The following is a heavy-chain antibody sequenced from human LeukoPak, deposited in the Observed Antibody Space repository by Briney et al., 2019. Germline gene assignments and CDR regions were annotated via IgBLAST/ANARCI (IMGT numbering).Heavy chain of an antibody. CDR1: GFTFSSYA. J-gene: IGHJ4*02. CDR2: ISGSGGST. Sequence: PGGSLRLLCAASGFTFSSYAMSWVRQAPGKGLEWVSAISGSGGSTYYADSVKGRFTISRDNSKNTLYLQMNSLRAEDTAVYYCAKDRIFGVVRYYFDYWGQGTLVTVSS. V-gene: IGHV3-23*01. D-gene: IGHD3-3*01. CDR3: AKDRIFGVVRYYFDY.